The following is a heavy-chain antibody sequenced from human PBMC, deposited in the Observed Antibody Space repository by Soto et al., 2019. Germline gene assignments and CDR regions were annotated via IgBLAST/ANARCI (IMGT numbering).Heavy chain of an antibody. CDR3: ARSDSSGKTRYYFDH. D-gene: IGHD3-22*01. J-gene: IGHJ4*02. CDR1: GGSISSGSYY. V-gene: IGHV4-31*03. CDR2: IYSTEST. Sequence: LSLTCTVSGGSISSGSYYWSWIRQHPGKGLEWIGYIYSTESTNYNPSLKSRLSISVDMSASQFSLKLSSVTVADTAVYYCARSDSSGKTRYYFDHWGQGTLVTVSS.